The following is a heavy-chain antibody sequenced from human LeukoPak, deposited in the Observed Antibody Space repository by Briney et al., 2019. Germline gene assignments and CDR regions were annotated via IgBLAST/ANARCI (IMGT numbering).Heavy chain of an antibody. CDR1: GFTFSSYG. CDR2: ISYDGSNK. Sequence: GGSLRLSCAASGFTFSSYGMHWVRQAPGKGLEWVAVISYDGSNKYYADSVKGRFTISRDNSKNTLYLQMNSLRAEDTAVYYCAKDLGSYSSGWYNYWGQGTLVTVSS. V-gene: IGHV3-30*18. J-gene: IGHJ4*02. D-gene: IGHD6-19*01. CDR3: AKDLGSYSSGWYNY.